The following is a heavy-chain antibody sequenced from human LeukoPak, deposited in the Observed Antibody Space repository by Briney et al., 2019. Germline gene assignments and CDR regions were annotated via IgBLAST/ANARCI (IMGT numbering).Heavy chain of an antibody. V-gene: IGHV1-24*01. J-gene: IGHJ4*02. Sequence: ASVKVSCKVSGYTLTELSMHWVRQAPGKGLEWMGGFDPEDGETIYAQKFQGRVTMTEDTSTDTAYMELSSLRSEDTAVYYCATVKTSSSWDYFDYWGQGTLVTVSS. CDR3: ATVKTSSSWDYFDY. CDR2: FDPEDGET. CDR1: GYTLTELS. D-gene: IGHD6-13*01.